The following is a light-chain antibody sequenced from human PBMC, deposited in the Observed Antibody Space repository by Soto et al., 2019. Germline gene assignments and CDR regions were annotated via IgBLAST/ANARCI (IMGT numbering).Light chain of an antibody. CDR1: SSDVGGYNY. V-gene: IGLV2-14*01. J-gene: IGLJ2*01. CDR2: EVS. CDR3: CSYTSISTHVV. Sequence: QSVLTQPASVSGSPGQSITISCTGTSSDVGGYNYVSWYQQHPGKAPKLMIYEVSNRPSGVSNRFSGSKSGNTASLTISGLQPEDEADYYCCSYTSISTHVVFGGGTQLTVL.